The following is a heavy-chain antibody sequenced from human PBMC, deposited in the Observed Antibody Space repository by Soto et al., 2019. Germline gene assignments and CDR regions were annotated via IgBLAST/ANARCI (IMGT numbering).Heavy chain of an antibody. CDR2: IYWDDDK. D-gene: IGHD6-19*01. V-gene: IGHV2-5*02. CDR3: AHIVVAGLGYYFDY. Sequence: QITLKESGPTLVKHTQTLTLTCTFSGFSLSSTRMAVGWIRQTPGKALEWLALIYWDDDKRYSPFLKSSLTITKDTSKNQVVLTRSNMDPVDTARYYCAHIVVAGLGYYFDYWGQGTLVTVSS. CDR1: GFSLSSTRMA. J-gene: IGHJ4*02.